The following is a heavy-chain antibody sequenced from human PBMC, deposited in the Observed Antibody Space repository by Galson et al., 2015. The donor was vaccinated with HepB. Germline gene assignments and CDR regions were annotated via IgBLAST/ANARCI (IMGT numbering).Heavy chain of an antibody. CDR2: ISSSARYT. V-gene: IGHV3-11*06. D-gene: IGHD3-10*01. CDR1: GFTFSDYY. Sequence: SLRLSCAVSGFTFSDYYMSWIRQAPGKGLEWISYISSSARYTNYADSVKGRFTISRDSAKNSLYLQVNSLRVDDTAIYYCARDLLGFGLDVWGQGTTVTVSS. J-gene: IGHJ6*02. CDR3: ARDLLGFGLDV.